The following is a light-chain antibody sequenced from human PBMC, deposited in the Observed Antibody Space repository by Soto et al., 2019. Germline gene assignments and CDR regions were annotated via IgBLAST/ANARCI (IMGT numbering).Light chain of an antibody. V-gene: IGKV1-12*02. Sequence: DIQMTQSPSSVSASVGDRITITCRASQGISSWLAWYQQKPEKAPKLLIYDASSLQSGVPSRFCGSVSGTDFTHTISSQQPEDVATYYCHQANSFPYTFGQGTKMEIK. CDR2: DAS. CDR3: HQANSFPYT. CDR1: QGISSW. J-gene: IGKJ2*01.